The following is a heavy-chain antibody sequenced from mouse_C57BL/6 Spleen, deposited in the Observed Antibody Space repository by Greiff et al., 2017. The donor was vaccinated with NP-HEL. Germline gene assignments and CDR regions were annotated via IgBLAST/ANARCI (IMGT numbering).Heavy chain of an antibody. CDR1: GYTFTDYY. CDR3: AVWLRRLYYAMDY. D-gene: IGHD2-2*01. J-gene: IGHJ4*01. Sequence: EVQLQQSGPELVKPGASVKISCKASGYTFTDYYMNWVKQSHGKSLEWIGDINPNNGGTSYNQKFKGKATLTVDKSSSTAYMELRSLTSEDSAVYYCAVWLRRLYYAMDYWGQGTSVTVSS. V-gene: IGHV1-26*01. CDR2: INPNNGGT.